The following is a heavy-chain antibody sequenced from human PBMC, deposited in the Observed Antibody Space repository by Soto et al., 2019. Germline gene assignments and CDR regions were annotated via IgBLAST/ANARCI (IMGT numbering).Heavy chain of an antibody. J-gene: IGHJ4*02. CDR2: IWYDGSNK. D-gene: IGHD3-10*01. CDR1: GFTFSSYG. V-gene: IGHV3-33*01. Sequence: QVQLVESGGGVVQPGRSLRLSCAASGFTFSSYGMHWVRQAPGKGLEWVAVIWYDGSNKYYADSVKGRFTISRDNSKNPLYLQMNSLRAEDTAVYYCGSTLWFGELTGDFDYWGQGTLVTVSS. CDR3: GSTLWFGELTGDFDY.